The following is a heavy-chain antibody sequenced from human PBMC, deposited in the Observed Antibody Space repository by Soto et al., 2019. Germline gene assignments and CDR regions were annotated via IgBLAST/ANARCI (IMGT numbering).Heavy chain of an antibody. CDR1: GFIFTASA. V-gene: IGHV1-3*01. D-gene: IGHD2-8*01. CDR3: ARATAACTTNYYYCMDV. Sequence: ASVKVSCKASGFIFTASALHWVRQSPGQRPEWMAWINADNGNTKYSENFHGRVTTTRDTSASTAYMDLSSLRSEDTAVYYCARATAACTTNYYYCMDVWGPGTTVNVSS. J-gene: IGHJ6*02. CDR2: INADNGNT.